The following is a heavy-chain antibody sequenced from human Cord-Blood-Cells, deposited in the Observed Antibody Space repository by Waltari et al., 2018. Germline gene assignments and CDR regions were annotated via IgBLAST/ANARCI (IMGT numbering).Heavy chain of an antibody. CDR1: GFTFSSYE. Sequence: EVQLVESGGGLVQPGGSLRLSCAASGFTFSSYEMNWVRQAPGKGLEWVSYISSSGSTIYYADSVKGRFTISRDNAKNSLYLQMNSLRAEDTAVYYCARDSSDYDFWSGYYDYWGQGTLVTVSS. V-gene: IGHV3-48*03. CDR3: ARDSSDYDFWSGYYDY. D-gene: IGHD3-3*01. CDR2: ISSSGSTI. J-gene: IGHJ4*02.